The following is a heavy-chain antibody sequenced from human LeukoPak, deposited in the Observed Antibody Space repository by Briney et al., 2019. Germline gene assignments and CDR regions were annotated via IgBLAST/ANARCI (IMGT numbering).Heavy chain of an antibody. CDR2: INPNSGGT. CDR1: GYTFTGYY. D-gene: IGHD3-10*01. Sequence: ASVKVSCKASGYTFTGYYMHWVRQAPGQGLEWMGRINPNSGGTNYAQKFQGRVTMTRDTSISTAYMELSRLRSDDTAVYYCARDRETYGSGGYYIDYWGQGTLVTVSS. J-gene: IGHJ4*02. CDR3: ARDRETYGSGGYYIDY. V-gene: IGHV1-2*06.